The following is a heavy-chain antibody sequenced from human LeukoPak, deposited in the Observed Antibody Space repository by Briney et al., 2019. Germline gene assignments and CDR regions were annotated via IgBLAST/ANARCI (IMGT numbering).Heavy chain of an antibody. V-gene: IGHV1-18*01. D-gene: IGHD6-19*01. CDR2: ISPQNGDT. J-gene: IGHJ4*02. CDR3: ARRKGIEVPGNDY. CDR1: GYTFSSHG. Sequence: GASVKVSCKASGYTFSSHGITWVRQAPGQGLEWMGWISPQNGDTNYAQKLQGRVTLTTDTSTSTAYMELRSLRSDDTAVYFCARRKGIEVPGNDYWGQGPLVTVSS.